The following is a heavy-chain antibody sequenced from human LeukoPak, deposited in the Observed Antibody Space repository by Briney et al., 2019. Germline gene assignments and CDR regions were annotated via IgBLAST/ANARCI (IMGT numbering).Heavy chain of an antibody. D-gene: IGHD2-2*01. CDR3: ARDPDIVVVPAAPYFDY. V-gene: IGHV3-7*01. CDR1: GLTFSSYW. CDR2: IKQDGSEK. Sequence: GGSLRLSCAASGLTFSSYWMSWVRQAPGKGLEWVANIKQDGSEKYYVDSVKGRFTISRDNAKNSLYLQMNSLRAEDTAVYYCARDPDIVVVPAAPYFDYWGQGTLVTVSS. J-gene: IGHJ4*02.